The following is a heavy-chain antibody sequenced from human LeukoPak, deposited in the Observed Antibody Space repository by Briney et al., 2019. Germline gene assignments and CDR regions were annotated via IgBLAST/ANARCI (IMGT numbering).Heavy chain of an antibody. Sequence: QPGGSLRPSCAASGFTFSNYMMHWVRQAPGKGLVWVSRIKSDGITITYADSVKGRFTISRDNAKNTLYLQMNSLRAEDTAVYYCLRDLNWSLDQWGQGTLVTVSS. CDR1: GFTFSNYM. D-gene: IGHD1-20*01. V-gene: IGHV3-74*01. J-gene: IGHJ4*02. CDR2: IKSDGITI. CDR3: LRDLNWSLDQ.